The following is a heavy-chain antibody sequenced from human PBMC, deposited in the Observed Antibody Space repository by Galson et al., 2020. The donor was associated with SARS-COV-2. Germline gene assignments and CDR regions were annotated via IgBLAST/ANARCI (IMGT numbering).Heavy chain of an antibody. Sequence: ASETLFLTCTVSGGSISSSSYYWGWIRQPPGKGLEWIGSIYYSGSTYYNPSLKSRVTISVDTSKNQFSLKLSSVTAADTAVYYCARDRYHYYYGSGEAFDIWGQGTMVTVSS. D-gene: IGHD3-10*01. J-gene: IGHJ3*02. V-gene: IGHV4-39*07. CDR2: IYYSGST. CDR3: ARDRYHYYYGSGEAFDI. CDR1: GGSISSSSYY.